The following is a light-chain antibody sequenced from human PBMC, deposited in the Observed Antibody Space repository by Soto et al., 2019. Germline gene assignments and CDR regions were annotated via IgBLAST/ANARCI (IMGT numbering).Light chain of an antibody. V-gene: IGKV3-20*01. CDR2: GAS. J-gene: IGKJ1*01. CDR3: EQYDSSRT. Sequence: EIVLTQSPGTLSLSPGESATLSCRASQSVDSRFLAWYQQKPGQAPRLLMYGASTRATGIPDRFSGRGSGTAFTLSISSLEPEDFEVYYCEQYDSSRTFGQGTKVE. CDR1: QSVDSRF.